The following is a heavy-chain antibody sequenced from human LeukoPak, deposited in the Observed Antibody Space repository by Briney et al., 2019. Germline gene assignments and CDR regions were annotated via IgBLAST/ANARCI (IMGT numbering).Heavy chain of an antibody. Sequence: PSETLSLTCTVSGGSISSYYWSWIRQPPGKGLEWIGYIYYSGSTNDNPSLKSRVTISVDTSKNQLSLKLSSVTAADTAVYYCARGTGSFDYWGQGALVTVSS. CDR2: IYYSGST. D-gene: IGHD1-14*01. V-gene: IGHV4-59*01. CDR1: GGSISSYY. J-gene: IGHJ4*02. CDR3: ARGTGSFDY.